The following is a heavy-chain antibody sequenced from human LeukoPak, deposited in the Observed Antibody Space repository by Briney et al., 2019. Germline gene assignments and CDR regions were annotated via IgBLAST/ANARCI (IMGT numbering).Heavy chain of an antibody. CDR2: ISYSGST. CDR1: GASFSSSTYY. J-gene: IGHJ4*02. CDR3: ARHAGGIAAAGTRPFDY. Sequence: SYTLSLTCTVSGASFSSSTYYWGWIRQPPGKGLEWIGSISYSGSTYYSPSLKSRVTMSVDTSKNQFSLKLSSVTAADTAVYYCARHAGGIAAAGTRPFDYWGQGTLVTVSS. D-gene: IGHD6-13*01. V-gene: IGHV4-39*01.